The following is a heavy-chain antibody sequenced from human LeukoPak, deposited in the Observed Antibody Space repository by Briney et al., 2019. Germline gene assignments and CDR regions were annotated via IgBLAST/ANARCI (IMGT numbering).Heavy chain of an antibody. CDR3: ARELPGYSSSWYYFDY. V-gene: IGHV4-31*03. CDR2: IYYSGST. Sequence: SETLSLTCTVSGGSISSGGYYWSWIRQHPGKGLEWIGYIYYSGSTYYNPSLKSRVTISVDTSKNQFSLKLSSVTAADTAVYYCARELPGYSSSWYYFDYWGQGTLVTVSS. D-gene: IGHD6-13*01. CDR1: GGSISSGGYY. J-gene: IGHJ4*02.